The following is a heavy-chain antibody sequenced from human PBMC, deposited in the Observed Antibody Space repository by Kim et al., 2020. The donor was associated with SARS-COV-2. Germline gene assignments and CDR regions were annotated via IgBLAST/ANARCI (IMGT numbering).Heavy chain of an antibody. CDR1: GGSFSGYY. D-gene: IGHD3-9*01. J-gene: IGHJ4*02. CDR2: INQSGST. CDR3: ARGRRNRVRHFDWSDY. V-gene: IGHV4-34*01. Sequence: SETLSLTCAVYGGSFSGYYRSWIRQPPGKGLEWIGEINQSGSTNYNPSLKSRVTISVDTSKNQFSLKLSSVTAADTAVYYCARGRRNRVRHFDWSDYWGQGTLVSVSS.